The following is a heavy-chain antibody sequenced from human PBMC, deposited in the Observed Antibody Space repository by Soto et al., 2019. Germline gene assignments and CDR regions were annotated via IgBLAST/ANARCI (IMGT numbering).Heavy chain of an antibody. CDR1: GGSISSGGYY. CDR2: IYYSGST. CDR3: ARGLRDGYNSYWYFDL. Sequence: QVQLQESGPGLVKPSQTLSLTCTVSGGSISSGGYYWSWIRQHPGKGLEWIGYIYYSGSTYYNPCLKSRVTISVDTSKNQFSLKLSSVTAADTAVYYCARGLRDGYNSYWYFDLWGRGTLVTVSS. D-gene: IGHD1-1*01. V-gene: IGHV4-31*03. J-gene: IGHJ2*01.